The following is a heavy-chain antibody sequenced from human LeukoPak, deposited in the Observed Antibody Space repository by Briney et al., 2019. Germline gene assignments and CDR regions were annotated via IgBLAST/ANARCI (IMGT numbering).Heavy chain of an antibody. V-gene: IGHV4-4*07. CDR2: IYISGST. J-gene: IGHJ6*03. CDR3: ARDDYGVFYYFMGV. CDR1: GGSMTNYY. D-gene: IGHD4/OR15-4a*01. Sequence: SETLSLTCTVSGGSMTNYYWSWIRQPAGKGLERIGRIYISGSTNYNPSLTSRATMSIDTSKNQFSLKLSSVTAADTAVYYCARDDYGVFYYFMGVWGKGTTVTVSS.